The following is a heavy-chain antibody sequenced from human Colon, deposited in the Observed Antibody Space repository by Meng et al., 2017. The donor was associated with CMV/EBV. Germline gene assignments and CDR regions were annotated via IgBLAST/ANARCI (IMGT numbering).Heavy chain of an antibody. V-gene: IGHV4-59*01. J-gene: IGHJ5*02. D-gene: IGHD3-3*01. CDR2: IYYSGTT. Sequence: SETLSLTCTVSGGSISSYYWSWIRQTPGKGLEWIGYIYYSGTTNYNPSLKSRVTISVDTSKNHFSLKLSSVTAADTAVYYCARDPYDFLSGWSWFDPWGQGTMVTVSS. CDR3: ARDPYDFLSGWSWFDP. CDR1: GGSISSYY.